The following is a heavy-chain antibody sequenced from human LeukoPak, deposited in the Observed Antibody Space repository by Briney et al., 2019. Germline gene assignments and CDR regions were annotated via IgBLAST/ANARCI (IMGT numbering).Heavy chain of an antibody. CDR3: ARRSAARYY. CDR2: MRYDGSIK. CDR1: GFTFSSYG. J-gene: IGHJ4*02. Sequence: GGSLRLSCAASGFTFSSYGMHWVPQAPARRLEWVAYMRYDGSIKYYADSVKGRFTISRDNSKNTLYLQLNSLKAEDTAVYYCARRSAARYYWGQGTLVTVSS. D-gene: IGHD6-6*01. V-gene: IGHV3-30*02.